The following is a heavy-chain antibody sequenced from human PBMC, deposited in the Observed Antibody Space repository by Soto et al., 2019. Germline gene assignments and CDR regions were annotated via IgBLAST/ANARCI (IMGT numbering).Heavy chain of an antibody. V-gene: IGHV1-46*01. D-gene: IGHD1-26*01. CDR3: ATSYRIVGVPSN. CDR2: INPSGGST. J-gene: IGHJ4*02. CDR1: GYTFTSYY. Sequence: ASVKVSCKASGYTFTSYYMHWVRQAPGQGLEWMGIINPSGGSTSYAQKFQGRVTMTRDTSTSTVYMELSSLRSEDTAVYYCATSYRIVGVPSNWGQGTLVTVSS.